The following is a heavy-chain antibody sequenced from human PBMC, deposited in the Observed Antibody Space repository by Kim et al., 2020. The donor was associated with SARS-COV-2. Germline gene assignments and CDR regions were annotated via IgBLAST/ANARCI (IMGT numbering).Heavy chain of an antibody. V-gene: IGHV4-4*07. Sequence: NYNPSLKSRVTMAVDTSKNQFSLKLSSVTAADTAVYYCARDKGSSSLFDYWGQGTLVTVSS. CDR3: ARDKGSSSLFDY. D-gene: IGHD6-6*01. J-gene: IGHJ4*02.